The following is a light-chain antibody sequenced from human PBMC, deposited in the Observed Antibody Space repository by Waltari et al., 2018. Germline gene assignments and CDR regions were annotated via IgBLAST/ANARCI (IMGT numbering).Light chain of an antibody. Sequence: QSALTQPASVSGSPGQSITLSCIRTSSVVGGYSLVPWYQQHPGKAPKLMIYEDSKRPAGVSNRLSGLKTGNTASLTISGLQAEDEADYYCCSYVRNVTWVFGGGTKLTVL. V-gene: IGLV2-23*01. CDR2: EDS. CDR1: SSVVGGYSL. J-gene: IGLJ3*02. CDR3: CSYVRNVTWV.